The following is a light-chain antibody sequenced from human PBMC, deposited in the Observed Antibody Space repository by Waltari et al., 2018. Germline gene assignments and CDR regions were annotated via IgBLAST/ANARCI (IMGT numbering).Light chain of an antibody. Sequence: QSALTQPASVSGSPGQSITISCTGTSSDVVRYNYVSWYPQHPGKAPKLLIYDVSNRPSGVPSRFSGSKSGNTASLTISGLQAADEAHYYCNSYASNSNGLFGGGTKLTIL. J-gene: IGLJ2*01. CDR3: NSYASNSNGL. V-gene: IGLV2-14*03. CDR1: SSDVVRYNY. CDR2: DVS.